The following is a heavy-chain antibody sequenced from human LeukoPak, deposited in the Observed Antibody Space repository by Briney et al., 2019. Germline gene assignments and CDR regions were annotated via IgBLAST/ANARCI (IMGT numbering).Heavy chain of an antibody. J-gene: IGHJ4*02. CDR1: GYTLTGYY. CDR2: INPNSGGT. CDR3: ASIDSSGYYSDY. D-gene: IGHD3-22*01. Sequence: ASVEVSCKASGYTLTGYYMHWVRQAPGQGLEWMGWINPNSGGTNYAQKFQGRVTMTRDTSISTAYMELSRLRSDDTAVYYCASIDSSGYYSDYWGQGTLVTVSS. V-gene: IGHV1-2*02.